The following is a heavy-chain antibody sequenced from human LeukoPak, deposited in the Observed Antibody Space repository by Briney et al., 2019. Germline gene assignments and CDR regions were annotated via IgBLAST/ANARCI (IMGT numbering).Heavy chain of an antibody. D-gene: IGHD3-3*01. CDR2: IYYSGST. Sequence: SETLSLTCTASGVSISSYYWSWIRQPPGKGLEWIGYIYYSGSTNYNPSLKSRVTISVDTSKNQFSLKLSSVTAADAAVYYCARAQGFGVVRYFDLWGRGTLVTVSS. CDR3: ARAQGFGVVRYFDL. V-gene: IGHV4-59*12. J-gene: IGHJ2*01. CDR1: GVSISSYY.